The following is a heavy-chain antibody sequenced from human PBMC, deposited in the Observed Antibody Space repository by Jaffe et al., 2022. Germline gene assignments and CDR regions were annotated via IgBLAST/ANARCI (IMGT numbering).Heavy chain of an antibody. CDR2: IDSTSRTI. V-gene: IGHV3-48*01. J-gene: IGHJ5*02. CDR1: GFTFGDYS. CDR3: VREGMGWLRLGDR. Sequence: EVQLVESGGGLVQPGGSLRLSCAASGFTFGDYSMNWVRQAPGKGLEWVSYIDSTSRTILYRDSVKGRFTVSRDNARNSLSLQMDSLGAEDTAVYYCVREGMGWLRLGDRWGQGTLVTVSS. D-gene: IGHD5-12*01.